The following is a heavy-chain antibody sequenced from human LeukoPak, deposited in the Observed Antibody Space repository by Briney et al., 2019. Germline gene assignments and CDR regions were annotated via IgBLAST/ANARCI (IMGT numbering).Heavy chain of an antibody. CDR3: ARGKRGYYYDSSGYYPFGY. CDR2: INHSGST. Sequence: KPSETLSLTCAVYGGSFSGYYWSWIRQPPGKGLEWIGEINHSGSTNYNPSLKSRVTISVDTSKNQFSLKLSSVTAADTAVCYCARGKRGYYYDSSGYYPFGYWGQGTLVTVSS. CDR1: GGSFSGYY. V-gene: IGHV4-34*01. D-gene: IGHD3-22*01. J-gene: IGHJ4*02.